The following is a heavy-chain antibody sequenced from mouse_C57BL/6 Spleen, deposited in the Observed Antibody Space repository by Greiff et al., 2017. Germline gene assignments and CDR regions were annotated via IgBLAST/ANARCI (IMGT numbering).Heavy chain of an antibody. V-gene: IGHV1-55*01. J-gene: IGHJ3*01. CDR2: IYPGSGST. CDR3: ARSRDSNSWFAY. CDR1: GYTFTSYW. D-gene: IGHD2-5*01. Sequence: QVQLKQPGAELVKPGASVKMSCKASGYTFTSYWITWVKQRPGQGLEWIGDIYPGSGSTNYNEKFKSKATLTVDTSSSTAYMQLSSLTSEDSAVYYCARSRDSNSWFAYWGQGTLVTVSA.